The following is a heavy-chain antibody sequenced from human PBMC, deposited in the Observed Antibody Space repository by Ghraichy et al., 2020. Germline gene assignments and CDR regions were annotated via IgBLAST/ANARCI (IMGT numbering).Heavy chain of an antibody. V-gene: IGHV4-4*07. Sequence: GSPRLSCTVSGGSITNYCWTWIRQSAGKGLEWIGRIHSSGSTRYNPSLESRVTMSVDTSKDQFSLKLTSVTAADTAIYYCARGLDSRVDWNFFDHWGQGTLVTVSS. D-gene: IGHD1-7*01. CDR1: GGSITNYC. J-gene: IGHJ5*02. CDR3: ARGLDSRVDWNFFDH. CDR2: IHSSGST.